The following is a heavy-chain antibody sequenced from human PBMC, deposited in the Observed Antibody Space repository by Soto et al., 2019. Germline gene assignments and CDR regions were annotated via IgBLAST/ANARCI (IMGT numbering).Heavy chain of an antibody. D-gene: IGHD6-6*01. V-gene: IGHV3-23*01. Sequence: LSISCAASGFTFSSYAMSWFRQAPGKELEWVSSISDSGGRTYNADSVKCRFTISRDNSRNTLYLQMNSLRAEDTAVYYCAKVQPARMYYFYXWGQGTLFTVSX. J-gene: IGHJ4*02. CDR2: ISDSGGRT. CDR3: AKVQPARMYYFYX. CDR1: GFTFSSYA.